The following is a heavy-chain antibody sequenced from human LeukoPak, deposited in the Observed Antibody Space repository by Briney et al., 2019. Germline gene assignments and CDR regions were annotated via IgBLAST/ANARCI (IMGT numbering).Heavy chain of an antibody. Sequence: PGGSLRLSCAASGFTFSDYFMTWIRQAPGKGLEWVSFISGSGSTIYYADSVKGRFNISRDNAKNSLYLQMNSLRAEDTAVYYCARDPLLGGIVVVPYYMDVWGKGTTVTISS. J-gene: IGHJ6*03. CDR3: ARDPLLGGIVVVPYYMDV. CDR1: GFTFSDYF. CDR2: ISGSGSTI. V-gene: IGHV3-11*04. D-gene: IGHD3-22*01.